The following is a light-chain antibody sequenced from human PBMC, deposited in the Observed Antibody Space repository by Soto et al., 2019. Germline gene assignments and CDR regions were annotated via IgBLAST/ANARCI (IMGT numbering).Light chain of an antibody. CDR1: SNDVGGYNY. J-gene: IGLJ3*02. Sequence: QSALTQPRSVSGSPGQSVTISCTGTSNDVGGYNYVSWYQQHPGKAPELMIYDVSKRPSGVPDRFSGSKSGNTASLTISGLQGEDEADYYCCSYAGSYTWVFGGGTKLTVL. V-gene: IGLV2-11*01. CDR2: DVS. CDR3: CSYAGSYTWV.